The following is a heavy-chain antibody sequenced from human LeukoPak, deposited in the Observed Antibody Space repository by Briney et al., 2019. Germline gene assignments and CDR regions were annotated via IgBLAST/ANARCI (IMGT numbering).Heavy chain of an antibody. CDR1: GLTFSTYW. V-gene: IGHV3-7*01. D-gene: IGHD6-19*01. CDR3: ARDRAVAGLCDY. CDR2: INHDGSEK. J-gene: IGHJ4*02. Sequence: PGGSLRLSCAASGLTFSTYWMTWVRQPPGKGLEWVAHINHDGSEKYYVDSVKGRFTISRDNAKNSLYLQMNSLRVEDTAVYYCARDRAVAGLCDYWGQGTLVTVSS.